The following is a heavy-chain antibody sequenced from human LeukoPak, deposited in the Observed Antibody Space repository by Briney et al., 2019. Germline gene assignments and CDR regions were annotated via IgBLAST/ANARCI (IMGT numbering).Heavy chain of an antibody. V-gene: IGHV3-13*01. CDR2: IGTAGDT. Sequence: TGGSLRLSCAASGFTFSNYDMHWVRQATGKGLEWVSAIGTAGDTYYLDSVKGRFTISRENAKNSLYLQMNSLRAGDTAVYYCARRGYSGSYAYFDYWGQGALVTVSS. CDR1: GFTFSNYD. J-gene: IGHJ4*02. CDR3: ARRGYSGSYAYFDY. D-gene: IGHD3-22*01.